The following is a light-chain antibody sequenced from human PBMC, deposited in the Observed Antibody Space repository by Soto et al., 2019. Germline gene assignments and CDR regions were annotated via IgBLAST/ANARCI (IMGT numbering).Light chain of an antibody. J-gene: IGLJ1*01. V-gene: IGLV2-11*01. CDR2: DVS. CDR3: CSFAGPQSFEV. CDR1: SSDIGGYTC. Sequence: QSVLTQARAVSGCPGQSVTISCTGTSSDIGGYTCVSWYQQHPGKAPKVIIYDVSERPSGVPDRFSGSKSGNTASLTISGLQPEDEADYYCCSFAGPQSFEVFGEGTKVTVL.